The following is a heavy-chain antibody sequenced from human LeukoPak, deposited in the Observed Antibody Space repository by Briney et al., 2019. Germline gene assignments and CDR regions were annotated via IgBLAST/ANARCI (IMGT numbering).Heavy chain of an antibody. CDR1: GFTFDDYG. J-gene: IGHJ4*02. V-gene: IGHV3-20*04. Sequence: GGSLRLSCAASGFTFDDYGMSWVRQAPGKGLEWVSGINWNGGSTGYADSVKGRFTISRDNAKNSLYLQMNSLRAEDTAVYYCARRAVLMVYDHPRVDYFDYWGQGTLVTVSS. D-gene: IGHD2-8*01. CDR3: ARRAVLMVYDHPRVDYFDY. CDR2: INWNGGST.